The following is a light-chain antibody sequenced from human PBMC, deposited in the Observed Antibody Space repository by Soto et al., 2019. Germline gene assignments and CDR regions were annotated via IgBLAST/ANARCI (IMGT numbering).Light chain of an antibody. V-gene: IGKV3-20*01. CDR1: QSMSNSN. CDR2: GAS. J-gene: IGKJ4*01. Sequence: IVLTQSPGTLSLSAGDRATLSCRASQSMSNSNLAWYQHKPGQAPRLLIYGASNRATGIPDRFSGSGSGKDFILTINRLEPEDFAVYYCQEFASNFGGGTKVDIK. CDR3: QEFASN.